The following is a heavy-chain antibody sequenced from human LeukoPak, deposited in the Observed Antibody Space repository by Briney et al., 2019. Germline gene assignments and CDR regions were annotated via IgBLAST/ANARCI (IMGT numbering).Heavy chain of an antibody. V-gene: IGHV4-59*08. CDR3: ATSKGGPLDY. Sequence: SETLSLTCTVSGGSISSYYWSWIRQPPGKGLEWIGYIYCSGSTNYNPSLKSRVTISVDTSKNQFSLKLSSVTAADTAVYYCATSKGGPLDYWGQGTLVTVSS. D-gene: IGHD2-15*01. CDR2: IYCSGST. CDR1: GGSISSYY. J-gene: IGHJ4*02.